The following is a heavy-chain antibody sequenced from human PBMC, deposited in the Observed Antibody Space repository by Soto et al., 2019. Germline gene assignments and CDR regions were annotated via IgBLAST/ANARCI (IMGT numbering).Heavy chain of an antibody. Sequence: LEWRGWINAGNGNTKYSQKFQGRVTITRDTSASTAYMELSSLRSDDTAVYYCARGGVLLWFGELSHAFDIXRQGTMVTVSS. CDR3: ARGGVLLWFGELSHAFDI. V-gene: IGHV1-3*01. J-gene: IGHJ3*02. D-gene: IGHD3-10*01. CDR2: INAGNGNT.